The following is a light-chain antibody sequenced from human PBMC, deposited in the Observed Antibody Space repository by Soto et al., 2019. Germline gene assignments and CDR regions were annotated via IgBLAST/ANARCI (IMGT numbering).Light chain of an antibody. CDR3: ISYTGSDTSYV. CDR1: SSDVGAYKY. Sequence: QSALAQPRSVSGSLGQSVTISCTGTSSDVGAYKYVSWYQQHPGKAPKLMIFDVNKRPSGVPDRFSGSKSDNTASLTISGLQAEDEADYYCISYTGSDTSYVFGTGTKLTVL. CDR2: DVN. V-gene: IGLV2-11*01. J-gene: IGLJ1*01.